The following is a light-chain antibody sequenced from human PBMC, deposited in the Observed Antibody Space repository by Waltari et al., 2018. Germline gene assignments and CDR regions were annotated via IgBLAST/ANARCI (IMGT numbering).Light chain of an antibody. CDR1: NIGSRS. Sequence: SSVLTQAPSVSVAPGQTATVTCGGDNIGSRSVHWYQQKPVRAPVLVVYLDSDRPSGIPERFSGSKSGNAATLTISRVEAGDEADYYCHVWDANTVMFGGGTKLTVL. J-gene: IGLJ3*02. V-gene: IGLV3-21*02. CDR2: LDS. CDR3: HVWDANTVM.